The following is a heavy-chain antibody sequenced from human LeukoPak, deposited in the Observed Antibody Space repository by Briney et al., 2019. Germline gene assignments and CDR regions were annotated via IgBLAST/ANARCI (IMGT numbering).Heavy chain of an antibody. CDR3: ARGQKGTMVRGATRGGYYYMDV. V-gene: IGHV4-39*07. J-gene: IGHJ6*03. CDR2: IFYSGST. Sequence: SETLSLTCTVSGGSISTSSYYWGWVRQPPGKGLEWIGNIFYSGSTYYSPSLKSRVTISLDTSRNQFSLKLRSVTAADTAVYYCARGQKGTMVRGATRGGYYYMDVWGKGTTVTVSS. D-gene: IGHD3-10*01. CDR1: GGSISTSSYY.